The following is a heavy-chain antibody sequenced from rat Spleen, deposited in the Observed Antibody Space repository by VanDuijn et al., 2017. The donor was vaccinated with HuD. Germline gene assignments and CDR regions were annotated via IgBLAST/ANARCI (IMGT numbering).Heavy chain of an antibody. D-gene: IGHD4-2*01. V-gene: IGHV5-20*01. CDR2: ISSGGGGT. J-gene: IGHJ4*01. CDR3: AGRGLEVREA. Sequence: EVQLVESDGGLVQPGRSLKLSCAASGFTFSDYYMAWVRQAPTKGLEWVASISSGGGGTYYPDSVKGRFTISRDNAKSTLYLQMDSLRSEDTASDDRAGRGLEVREAWGKGAWLTVSS. CDR1: GFTFSDYY.